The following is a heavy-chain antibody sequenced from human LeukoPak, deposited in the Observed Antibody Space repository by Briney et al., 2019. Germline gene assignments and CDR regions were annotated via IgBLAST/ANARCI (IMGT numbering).Heavy chain of an antibody. J-gene: IGHJ4*02. V-gene: IGHV3-23*01. CDR1: GFTFSHFA. D-gene: IGHD3-10*01. Sequence: SGGSLRLSCAASGFTFSHFAMSWVRQAPGKGLHWVSTISGSGNKTYDADSVKGRFTISRDNSKNTLYLQMTGLRAEDTAVYYCAKLKRVGIAPFDDWGQGTLATVSS. CDR3: AKLKRVGIAPFDD. CDR2: ISGSGNKT.